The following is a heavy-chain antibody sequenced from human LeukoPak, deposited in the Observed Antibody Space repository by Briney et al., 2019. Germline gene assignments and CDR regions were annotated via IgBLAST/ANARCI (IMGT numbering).Heavy chain of an antibody. J-gene: IGHJ1*01. CDR3: ARDRAVVGYYDSSGYQEYFQH. CDR2: ISSSGSTI. CDR1: GFTFSSYE. D-gene: IGHD3-22*01. V-gene: IGHV3-48*03. Sequence: GGSLRLSCAASGFTFSSYEMNWVRQAPGKGLEWVSYISSSGSTIYYADSVKGRFTISRDNAKNSLYLQMNSLRAEDTAVYYCARDRAVVGYYDSSGYQEYFQHGGQGTLVTVSS.